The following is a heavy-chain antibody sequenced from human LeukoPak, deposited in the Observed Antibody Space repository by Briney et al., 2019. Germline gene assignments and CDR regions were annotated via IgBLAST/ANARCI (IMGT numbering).Heavy chain of an antibody. J-gene: IGHJ1*01. Sequence: GGSLRLSCVASGFTFNDYAMGWVRQAPGKGLEWVSGINGLGNKTYYADSVKGRFTVSRDNLRSTLYLQMDSLRVEDTATFYCVEGVWVLVTGIPMEYIRNWGQGSRVIVSS. CDR3: VEGVWVLVTGIPMEYIRN. CDR1: GFTFNDYA. CDR2: INGLGNKT. V-gene: IGHV3-23*01. D-gene: IGHD2-21*02.